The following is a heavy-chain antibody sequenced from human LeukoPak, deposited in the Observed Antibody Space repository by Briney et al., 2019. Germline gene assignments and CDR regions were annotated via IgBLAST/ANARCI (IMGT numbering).Heavy chain of an antibody. D-gene: IGHD3-16*02. J-gene: IGHJ5*02. V-gene: IGHV1-24*01. CDR1: GKSLTRVS. CDR3: ATATIIWGSYRSWLDT. Sequence: GASVKVSCKVSGKSLTRVSIHWVRQSPGQGVEWMGRLDPEHGGRLYAQTFQGRVTMTEDASTDTAYMELNRLRSEDTAVYYCATATIIWGSYRSWLDTWGQGTLVTVSS. CDR2: LDPEHGGR.